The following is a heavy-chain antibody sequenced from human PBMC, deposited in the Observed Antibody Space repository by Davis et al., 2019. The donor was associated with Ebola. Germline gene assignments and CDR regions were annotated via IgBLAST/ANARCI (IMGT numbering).Heavy chain of an antibody. CDR1: DFIVRLSY. D-gene: IGHD6-25*01. CDR2: IYSDRYSGGKT. V-gene: IGHV3-53*01. J-gene: IGHJ4*02. Sequence: GESLKISCTGSDFIVRLSYMAWIRQTPGRGLEWISIIYSDRYSGGKTYYAESVKGRFTISKDNSKNSVYLQMNSLRAEDTAVYYCANTKAYSSGFEDWGQGTAVTVSS. CDR3: ANTKAYSSGFED.